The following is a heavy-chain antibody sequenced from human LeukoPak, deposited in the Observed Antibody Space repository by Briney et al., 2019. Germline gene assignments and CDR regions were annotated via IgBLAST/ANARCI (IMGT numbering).Heavy chain of an antibody. CDR1: GFSFSTYG. D-gene: IGHD3-16*01. Sequence: GGSLRLSCAASGFSFSTYGMHWVRQAPGKGLEWVALIWNAGTNTYYGDSVKGRFTISRDNSKNTLYLQMNSLRAEDTAVYYCAGDTPPGGDYYFDYWGQGTLVIVSS. CDR3: AGDTPPGGDYYFDY. CDR2: IWNAGTNT. V-gene: IGHV3-33*01. J-gene: IGHJ4*02.